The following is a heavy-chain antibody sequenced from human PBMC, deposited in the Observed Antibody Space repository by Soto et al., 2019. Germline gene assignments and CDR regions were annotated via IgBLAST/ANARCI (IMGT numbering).Heavy chain of an antibody. V-gene: IGHV3-33*01. CDR1: GFTFSSYG. CDR3: ARDRSYGLRNFDY. Sequence: QPGGSLRLACAASGFTFSSYGMHWVRQAPGKGLEWVAVIWYDGSNKYYADSVKGRFTISRDNSKNTLYLQMNSLRAEDTAVYYCARDRSYGLRNFDYWGQGTLVPVSS. D-gene: IGHD5-18*01. CDR2: IWYDGSNK. J-gene: IGHJ4*02.